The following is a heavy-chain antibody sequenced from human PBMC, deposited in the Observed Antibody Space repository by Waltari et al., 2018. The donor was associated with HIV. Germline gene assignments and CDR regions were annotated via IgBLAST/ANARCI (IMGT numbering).Heavy chain of an antibody. Sequence: LVQSGGGVAQAGRSLRLSCASAGLIISNHAMHWVRKTAEKIVGGGAVITYDRGKEFVTGALKVRFIISRDNTRDALSLEMKALRGEDSGVYYCVSRSGSGLYLWGQGTTVIVS. D-gene: IGHD2-15*01. CDR1: GLIISNHA. CDR2: ITYDRGKE. V-gene: IGHV3-30*04. J-gene: IGHJ3*01. CDR3: VSRSGSGLYL.